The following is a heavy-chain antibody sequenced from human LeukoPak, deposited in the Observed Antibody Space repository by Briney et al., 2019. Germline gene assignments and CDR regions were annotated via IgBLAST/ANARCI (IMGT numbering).Heavy chain of an antibody. Sequence: SVKVSCKASAGTFSTYAISWVRQAPVQGLECMGGIIPIFGTANYAQKFQGRVTITADESTSTAYMELSSLRSEDTAVYYCALWFGENAFDIWGQGTMVTVSS. CDR1: AGTFSTYA. CDR2: IIPIFGTA. D-gene: IGHD3-10*01. V-gene: IGHV1-69*13. J-gene: IGHJ3*02. CDR3: ALWFGENAFDI.